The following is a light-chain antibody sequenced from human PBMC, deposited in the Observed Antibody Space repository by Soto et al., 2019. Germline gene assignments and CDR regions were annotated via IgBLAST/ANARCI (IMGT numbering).Light chain of an antibody. Sequence: QSVLTQPRSVSGSPGQSVTISCTGTSSDVGAYDYVSWYQQHPGKAPKLIIYDVTKRPSGVPDRFSGSKSGNTASLTISGLQAEDEADYYCSAYAGRYTYVFATGTKLTVL. CDR3: SAYAGRYTYV. V-gene: IGLV2-11*01. CDR1: SSDVGAYDY. J-gene: IGLJ1*01. CDR2: DVT.